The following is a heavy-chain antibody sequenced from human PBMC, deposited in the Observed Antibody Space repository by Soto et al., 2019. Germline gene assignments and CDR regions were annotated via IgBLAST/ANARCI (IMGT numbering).Heavy chain of an antibody. Sequence: QVQLQESGPGLVKPSETLSLTCIVSGGSTTRSYWNWIRQPPGKGLEWIGYIYYTGSLSYNGSTNYNPSLKSRVSISVDTSKNEFSLKLSSVTAADTAVYYCARLRGGYDAFDIWGQGTMVTVSS. D-gene: IGHD3-16*01. CDR1: GGSTTRSY. J-gene: IGHJ3*02. V-gene: IGHV4-59*01. CDR2: IYYTGSLSYNGST. CDR3: ARLRGGYDAFDI.